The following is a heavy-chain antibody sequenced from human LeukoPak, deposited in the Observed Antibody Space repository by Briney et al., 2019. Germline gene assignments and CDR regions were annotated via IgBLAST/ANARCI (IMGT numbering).Heavy chain of an antibody. D-gene: IGHD4-11*01. CDR2: ISSSGSTI. J-gene: IGHJ6*02. CDR3: ARGSYSNYALGYYGMDV. V-gene: IGHV3-48*03. CDR1: GFTFSSYE. Sequence: PGGSLRLSCAASGFTFSSYEMDWVRRAPGKGLEWVSYISSSGSTIYYADSVKGRFTISRDNAKNSLYLQMNSLRAEDTAVYYCARGSYSNYALGYYGMDVWGQGTTVTVSS.